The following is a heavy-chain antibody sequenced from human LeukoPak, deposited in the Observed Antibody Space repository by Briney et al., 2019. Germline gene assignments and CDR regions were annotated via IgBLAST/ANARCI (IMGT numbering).Heavy chain of an antibody. Sequence: SETLSLTCTVSGGSISSYYWSWIRQPAGKGLEWIGRIYASGSTNYSPSLKSRVTMSVDTSKNQLSLKLSSVTAADTAVYYCARDIVDYGLLGWFDPWGQGTLVTVSS. V-gene: IGHV4-4*07. CDR1: GGSISSYY. CDR3: ARDIVDYGLLGWFDP. D-gene: IGHD3-16*01. CDR2: IYASGST. J-gene: IGHJ5*02.